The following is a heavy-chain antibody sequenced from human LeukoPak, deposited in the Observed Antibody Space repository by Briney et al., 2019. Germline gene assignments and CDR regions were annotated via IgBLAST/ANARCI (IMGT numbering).Heavy chain of an antibody. CDR3: ARVSGPPRSDCRRISCYARWCFDP. CDR1: GGSISSNNY. D-gene: IGHD2-2*01. Sequence: PAETLSLTCIVSGGSISSNNYWHCSRQHPGKGLEWLDYIYDTGDAYYNPSRRSRLTISGDTSQNTFSLQLPSVTTAATAVSYCARVSGPPRSDCRRISCYARWCFDPWGQGTLVTVSS. CDR2: IYDTGDA. V-gene: IGHV4-31*03. J-gene: IGHJ5*02.